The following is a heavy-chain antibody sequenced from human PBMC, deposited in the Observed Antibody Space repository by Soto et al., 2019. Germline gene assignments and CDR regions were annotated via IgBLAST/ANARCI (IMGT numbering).Heavy chain of an antibody. CDR2: IIPIFGTA. CDR1: GGTFSSYA. V-gene: IGHV1-69*12. Sequence: QVQLVQSGAEVKKPGSSVKVSCKAAGGTFSSYAISWVRQAPGQGHEWMGGIIPIFGTANYAQKFQGRVTSTADETTTTPDLEMSSLRSEDPAVYYCAREGKAARRGGDYLHYLGQGTLVTVSS. D-gene: IGHD6-6*01. J-gene: IGHJ4*02. CDR3: AREGKAARRGGDYLHY.